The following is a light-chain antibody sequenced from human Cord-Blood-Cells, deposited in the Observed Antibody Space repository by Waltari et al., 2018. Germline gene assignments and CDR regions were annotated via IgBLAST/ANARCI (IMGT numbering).Light chain of an antibody. J-gene: IGKJ1*01. CDR1: QSVSSN. V-gene: IGKV3-15*01. CDR2: GAS. Sequence: EIVMTQCRATLSVSRGERATLSCRASQSVSSNLAWYQQKPGQAPRLLIYGASTRATGIPARFSGSGSGTEFTLTISSLQSEDFAVYYCQQYNNWPRTFGQGTKVEIK. CDR3: QQYNNWPRT.